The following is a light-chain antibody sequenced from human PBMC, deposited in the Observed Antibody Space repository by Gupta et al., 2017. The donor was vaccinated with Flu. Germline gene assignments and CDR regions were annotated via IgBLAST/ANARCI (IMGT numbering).Light chain of an antibody. CDR1: QSVSSNY. Sequence: RATLSCRASQSVSSNYLAWYQQKPGQAPRLLIFGASTRATGIPDRFRGSGSGTDFTLTISRLEPEDFAVYYCQQYGSSPGYTFGQGTKLEIK. CDR3: QQYGSSPGYT. J-gene: IGKJ2*01. V-gene: IGKV3-20*01. CDR2: GAS.